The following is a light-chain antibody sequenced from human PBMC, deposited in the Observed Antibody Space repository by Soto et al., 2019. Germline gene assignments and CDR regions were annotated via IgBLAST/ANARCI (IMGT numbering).Light chain of an antibody. V-gene: IGKV3-15*01. J-gene: IGKJ1*01. CDR3: QHYNNWPPWT. CDR2: GAS. Sequence: EIVMTQSPATLSVSPGERATLFCRASQRISSNLAWYQQKPGQAPRLLIYGASTRATGIPVRFSGSGSGTEFTLTISSLQSEDFAVYYCQHYNNWPPWTFDQGTKVEIK. CDR1: QRISSN.